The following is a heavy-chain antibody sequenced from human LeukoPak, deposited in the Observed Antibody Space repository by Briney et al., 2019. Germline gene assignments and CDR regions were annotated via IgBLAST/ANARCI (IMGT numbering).Heavy chain of an antibody. J-gene: IGHJ4*02. CDR3: ARTYSNADYFDY. CDR2: IYHSGSA. Sequence: PSETLSLTCAVSGGSISSGGYSWSWIRQPPGKGLEWIGYIYHSGSAYYNPSLKSRVTISVDRSKNQFSLNLTSVTAADTAVYYCARTYSNADYFDYWGQGTLVTVSS. D-gene: IGHD4-4*01. V-gene: IGHV4-30-2*01. CDR1: GGSISSGGYS.